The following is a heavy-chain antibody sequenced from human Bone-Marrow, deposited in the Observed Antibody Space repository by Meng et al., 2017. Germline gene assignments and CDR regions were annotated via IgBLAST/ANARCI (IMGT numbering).Heavy chain of an antibody. J-gene: IGHJ4*02. D-gene: IGHD5-18*01. CDR1: GGSFSGYY. CDR3: ARGSWLQLWLQDY. V-gene: IGHV4-34*01. CDR2: INHSGST. Sequence: QGKRQQWGAGLLKPSETLSLTCAVYGGSFSGYYWSWIRQPPGKGLEWIGEINHSGSTNYNPSLKSRVTISVDTSKNQFSLKLSSVTAADTAVYYCARGSWLQLWLQDYWGQGTLVTVSS.